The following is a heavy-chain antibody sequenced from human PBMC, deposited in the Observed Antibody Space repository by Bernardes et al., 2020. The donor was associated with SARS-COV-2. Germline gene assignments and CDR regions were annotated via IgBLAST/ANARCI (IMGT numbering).Heavy chain of an antibody. J-gene: IGHJ4*02. Sequence: SETLSLTCTVSGGSISSYYWSWIRQPPEKGLEWIGDIFDTGSTMYNPSLKSRGTISVDTSKNQMSLRLSSVTATDTAVYYCARRVPGTTGLDYWGQGTPVTVSS. CDR1: GGSISSYY. CDR2: IFDTGST. CDR3: ARRVPGTTGLDY. D-gene: IGHD1-1*01. V-gene: IGHV4-59*08.